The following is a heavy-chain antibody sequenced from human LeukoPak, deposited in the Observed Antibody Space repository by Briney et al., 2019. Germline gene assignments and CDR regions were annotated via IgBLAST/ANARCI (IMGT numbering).Heavy chain of an antibody. Sequence: GGSLRLSCAASGFTFSSYAMNWVRQAPGKGLEWVSAISGSGGGTYYADSVKGRFTISRDNSKNTLYLQMNSLRAEDTAVYYCAKDPVWSYGMDVWGQGTTVTVSS. CDR3: AKDPVWSYGMDV. CDR1: GFTFSSYA. V-gene: IGHV3-23*01. CDR2: ISGSGGGT. J-gene: IGHJ6*02. D-gene: IGHD3-10*01.